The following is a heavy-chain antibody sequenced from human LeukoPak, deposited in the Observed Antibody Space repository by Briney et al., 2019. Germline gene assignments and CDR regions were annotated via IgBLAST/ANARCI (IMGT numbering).Heavy chain of an antibody. CDR1: GGSFSGYY. V-gene: IGHV4-34*01. D-gene: IGHD3-3*01. CDR3: ARGNPSTIFGYAFDI. Sequence: SETLSLTCAVYGGSFSGYYWSWIRQPPGKGLEWIGEINHSGSTNYNPSLKSRVTISVDTSKNQFSLKLSSVTAADTAVYYCARGNPSTIFGYAFDIWGQGTMVTVSS. J-gene: IGHJ3*02. CDR2: INHSGST.